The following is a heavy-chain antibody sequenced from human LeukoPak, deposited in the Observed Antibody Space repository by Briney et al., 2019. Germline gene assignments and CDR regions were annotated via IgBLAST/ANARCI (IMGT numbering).Heavy chain of an antibody. J-gene: IGHJ4*02. Sequence: GGSLRLSCAASGFTFSSYGMHWVRQAPGKGLEWVAVISYDGSNKYYADSVKGRFTISRDNSKNTLYLQMNSLRAEDTAVYYCAKSLEVTMISCDYWGQGTLVTVSS. V-gene: IGHV3-30*18. CDR1: GFTFSSYG. D-gene: IGHD3-22*01. CDR2: ISYDGSNK. CDR3: AKSLEVTMISCDY.